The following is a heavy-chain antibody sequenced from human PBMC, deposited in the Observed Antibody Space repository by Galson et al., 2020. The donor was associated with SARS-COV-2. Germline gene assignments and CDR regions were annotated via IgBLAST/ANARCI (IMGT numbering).Heavy chain of an antibody. CDR2: ISSDGSNR. Sequence: GGSLRLSCAASGFTFSSYVMHWVRQAPGKGPEWVAVISSDGSNRYYADSLKGRFTISRDNSKSTLYLQMNSLRAEDTALYYCARGGQWELPYYFNFWGQGTLVTVSS. J-gene: IGHJ4*02. V-gene: IGHV3-30*03. CDR3: ARGGQWELPYYFNF. CDR1: GFTFSSYV. D-gene: IGHD1-26*01.